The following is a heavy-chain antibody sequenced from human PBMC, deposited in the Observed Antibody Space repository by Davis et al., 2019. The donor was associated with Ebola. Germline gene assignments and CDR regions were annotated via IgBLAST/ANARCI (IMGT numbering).Heavy chain of an antibody. Sequence: GESLKIPCAASGFTFSSYAMSWVRQAPRKGLEWVSAISGSGGSTYYADSVKGRFTISRDNSKNTLYLQMNSLRAEDTAVYYCAKDPRTTRLGAIFDYWGQGTLVTVSS. D-gene: IGHD1-26*01. CDR3: AKDPRTTRLGAIFDY. CDR1: GFTFSSYA. V-gene: IGHV3-23*01. J-gene: IGHJ4*02. CDR2: ISGSGGST.